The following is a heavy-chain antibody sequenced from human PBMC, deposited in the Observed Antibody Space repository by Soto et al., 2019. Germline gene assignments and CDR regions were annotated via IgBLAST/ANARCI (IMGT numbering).Heavy chain of an antibody. V-gene: IGHV1-69*13. Sequence: GASVKVSCKASGGTFSSYAISWVRQAPGQGLEWMGGIIPIFGTANYAQKFQGRVTITADESTSTAYMELSSMRSEDTAVYYCARDDYYYDSSGYYNSFGAFDIWGQGTMVTVSS. CDR1: GGTFSSYA. CDR2: IIPIFGTA. D-gene: IGHD3-22*01. J-gene: IGHJ3*02. CDR3: ARDDYYYDSSGYYNSFGAFDI.